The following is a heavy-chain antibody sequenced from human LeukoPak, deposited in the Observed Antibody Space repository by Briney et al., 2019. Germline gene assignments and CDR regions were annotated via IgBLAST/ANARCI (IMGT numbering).Heavy chain of an antibody. J-gene: IGHJ5*02. CDR3: AREYSYYYDSSGQKNWFDP. Sequence: SETLSLTCAVYGGSFSGYYWSWIRQPPGKGLEWIGEINHSGSTNYNPSLKSRVTISVDTSKNQFSLKLSSVTAADTAVYYCAREYSYYYDSSGQKNWFDPWGQGTLVTVSS. CDR2: INHSGST. CDR1: GGSFSGYY. D-gene: IGHD3-22*01. V-gene: IGHV4-34*01.